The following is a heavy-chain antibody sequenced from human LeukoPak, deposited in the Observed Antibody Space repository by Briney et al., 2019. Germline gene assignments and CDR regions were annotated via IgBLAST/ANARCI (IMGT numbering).Heavy chain of an antibody. CDR3: GRKISGSYYGLDY. V-gene: IGHV5-51*01. J-gene: IGHJ4*02. Sequence: GESLKISCKCSGYTFANYWIGWVRQMPGKGLEWMGIIYPADSETRYSPSFQGQVTISVDKSISTACLQWSSLKASDTAMYYCGRKISGSYYGLDYWGQGTLVTVSS. D-gene: IGHD1-26*01. CDR1: GYTFANYW. CDR2: IYPADSET.